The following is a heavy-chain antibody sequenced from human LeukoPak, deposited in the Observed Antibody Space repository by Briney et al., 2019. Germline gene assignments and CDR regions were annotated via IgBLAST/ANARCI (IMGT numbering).Heavy chain of an antibody. D-gene: IGHD2-8*01. CDR1: GFTVGNNY. CDR3: ARDPPAVSINTYA. Sequence: GGSLRLSCAASGFTVGNNYMNWVRQAPGKGLGWVSLIFSHGETSYADSVKGRFTISRDNSKNTLYLQMNGLRVEDTAVYYCARDPPAVSINTYAWGRGTLVTVSS. V-gene: IGHV3-66*01. CDR2: IFSHGET. J-gene: IGHJ4*02.